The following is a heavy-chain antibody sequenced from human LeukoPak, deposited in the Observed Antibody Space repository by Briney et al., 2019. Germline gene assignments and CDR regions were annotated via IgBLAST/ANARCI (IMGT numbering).Heavy chain of an antibody. D-gene: IGHD1-14*01. Sequence: GGSLRLSCTVSGFIFKNYAMAWVRQAPGKGLEWVSTISVRGESIYYADSVRGRFTISRDNSKSIVYLQMNSLKDEDTAMYYCARDCCGTWGPLGDYWGRGTLVTVSS. J-gene: IGHJ4*02. CDR2: ISVRGESI. V-gene: IGHV3-23*01. CDR1: GFIFKNYA. CDR3: ARDCCGTWGPLGDY.